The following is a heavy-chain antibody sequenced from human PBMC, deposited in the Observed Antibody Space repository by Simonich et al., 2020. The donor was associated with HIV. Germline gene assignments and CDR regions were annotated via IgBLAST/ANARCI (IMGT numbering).Heavy chain of an antibody. D-gene: IGHD1-20*01. CDR1: GGSISSSSYY. CDR3: ARLTGTTPGGVDY. Sequence: QLQLQESGPGLVKPSETLCLTCTVSGGSISSSSYYWGWIRQPPGKGLEWIGSIYYSGSTYYHPSLKSRVTISVDTSKNQFSLKLSSVTAADTAVYYCARLTGTTPGGVDYWGQGTLVTVSS. J-gene: IGHJ4*02. CDR2: IYYSGST. V-gene: IGHV4-39*01.